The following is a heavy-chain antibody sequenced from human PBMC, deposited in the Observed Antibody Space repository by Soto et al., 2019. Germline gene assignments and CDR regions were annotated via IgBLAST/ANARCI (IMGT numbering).Heavy chain of an antibody. CDR2: IDPSDSYT. V-gene: IGHV5-10-1*01. J-gene: IGHJ6*01. CDR1: GYSFTSYW. Sequence: GESLKISCKGSGYSFTSYWISWVRQMPGKGLEWMGRIDPSDSYTNYSPSFQGHVTISADKSISTAYLQWSSLKASDTAMYYCARHLLXNLVGATPGNYYYGMDVWGQGTTVTVSS. CDR3: ARHLLXNLVGATPGNYYYGMDV. D-gene: IGHD1-26*01.